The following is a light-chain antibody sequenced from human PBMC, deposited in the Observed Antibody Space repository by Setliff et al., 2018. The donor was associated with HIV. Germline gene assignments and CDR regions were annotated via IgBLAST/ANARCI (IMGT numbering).Light chain of an antibody. J-gene: IGLJ1*01. V-gene: IGLV2-23*01. Sequence: QSALTQPASVSGSPGHSITISCTGSNNNLGSYNLVSWYQQLPGKAPKLLIYKDNKRPSGISNRFSGSKSGYTASLTISGLQAGDEADYYCCSFAGSNIPYVFGTGTKVTVL. CDR3: CSFAGSNIPYV. CDR2: KDN. CDR1: NNNLGSYNL.